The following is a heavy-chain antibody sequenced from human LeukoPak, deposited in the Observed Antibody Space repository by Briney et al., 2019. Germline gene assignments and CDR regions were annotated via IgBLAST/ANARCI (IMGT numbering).Heavy chain of an antibody. D-gene: IGHD5-18*01. CDR2: IYYSGST. CDR1: GGSISSYY. V-gene: IGHV4-59*01. Sequence: PSETLSLTCTVSGGSISSYYWSWIRQPPGKGLEWIGYIYYSGSTNYNPSLKSRVTISVETSKNEFSLKLRSVTAADTAVYYCVRDRRRYSYYDYWGQGTLVTVSS. J-gene: IGHJ4*02. CDR3: VRDRRRYSYYDY.